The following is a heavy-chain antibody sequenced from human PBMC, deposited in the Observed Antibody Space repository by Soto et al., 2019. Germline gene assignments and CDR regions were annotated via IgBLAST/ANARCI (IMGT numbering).Heavy chain of an antibody. Sequence: QVQLVQSGAEVKKPGSSVKVSCKDSGGTFSTYSMFWVRQAPGQGLEWMGRIIPMLGVRNYAQRFQDRVTIIADKSTATVDMELGSLRSEDTALYYCTIGSWSGEVFDIWGQGTMVTVSS. D-gene: IGHD2-21*01. CDR1: GGTFSTYS. J-gene: IGHJ3*02. CDR2: IIPMLGVR. CDR3: TIGSWSGEVFDI. V-gene: IGHV1-69*02.